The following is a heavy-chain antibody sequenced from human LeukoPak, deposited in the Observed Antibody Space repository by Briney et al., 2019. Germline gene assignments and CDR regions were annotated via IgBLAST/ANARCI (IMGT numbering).Heavy chain of an antibody. V-gene: IGHV4-39*02. CDR1: GGSISSSSYY. CDR2: IYYSGST. J-gene: IGHJ3*02. CDR3: ARDVRDRDGFDI. D-gene: IGHD5-24*01. Sequence: SETLSLTCTVSGGSISSSSYYWGWIRQPPGKGLEWIGSIYYSGSTYYNPSLKSRVTISVDTSKNQFSLKLNPVTAADTAVFYCARDVRDRDGFDIWGQGTMVTVSS.